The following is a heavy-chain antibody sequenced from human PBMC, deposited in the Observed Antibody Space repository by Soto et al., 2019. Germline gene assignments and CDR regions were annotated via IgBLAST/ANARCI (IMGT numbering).Heavy chain of an antibody. Sequence: GASVKVSCKVSGYTLSDLSTHWVRQAPGKGLEWMGSLDPEDFETIYAQNFQGRVTMSGDTSTDTAYMELISLKPEDTAVYYCSVGINGNLVYWGQGPLVTVSS. CDR1: GYTLSDLS. CDR2: LDPEDFET. CDR3: SVGINGNLVY. D-gene: IGHD1-20*01. J-gene: IGHJ4*02. V-gene: IGHV1-24*01.